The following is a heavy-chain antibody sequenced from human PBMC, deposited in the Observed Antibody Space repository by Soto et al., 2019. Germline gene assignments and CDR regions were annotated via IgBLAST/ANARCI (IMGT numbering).Heavy chain of an antibody. Sequence: QVQLQESGPGLVKPSGTLSLTCAVSSGSISSSNWWSWVRQPPGKGLEWIGEIYHSGSTNYNPSLKSRVTIXXXXXXXXXXXXXXXXXXXXXXXXXXXXATPGIVATLYGRXDAFDIWGQGTMVTVXX. CDR2: IYHSGST. CDR3: XXATPGIVATLYGRXDAFDI. CDR1: SGSISSSNW. V-gene: IGHV4-4*02. D-gene: IGHD5-12*01. J-gene: IGHJ3*02.